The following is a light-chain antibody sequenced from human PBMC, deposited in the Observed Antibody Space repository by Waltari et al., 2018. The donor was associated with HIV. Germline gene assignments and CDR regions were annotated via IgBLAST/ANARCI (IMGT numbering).Light chain of an antibody. CDR2: KDS. Sequence: SYELTQPPSVSGSPGQTARITCSGDALPKQYAFWYQQKPGQAPVVVIYKDSERPSGIPERFSGSSSGTTVTLTISGVQAEDEADYYCQSADSSGIVVFGGGTKLTVL. CDR1: ALPKQY. V-gene: IGLV3-25*03. J-gene: IGLJ2*01. CDR3: QSADSSGIVV.